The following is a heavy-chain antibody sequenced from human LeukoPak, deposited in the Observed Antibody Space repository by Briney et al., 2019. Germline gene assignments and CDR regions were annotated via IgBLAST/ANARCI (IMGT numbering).Heavy chain of an antibody. CDR3: ARDRHYYDGSGYLTRNWFDP. CDR2: IWYDGSNK. CDR1: GFTFSSYG. J-gene: IGHJ5*02. Sequence: GRSLRLSCAASGFTFSSYGMHWVRQAPGKGLEWVAVIWYDGSNKYYADSVKGRFTISRDNSKNTLYLQMNSLRAEDTAVYYCARDRHYYDGSGYLTRNWFDPWGQGTLVTVSS. D-gene: IGHD3-22*01. V-gene: IGHV3-33*01.